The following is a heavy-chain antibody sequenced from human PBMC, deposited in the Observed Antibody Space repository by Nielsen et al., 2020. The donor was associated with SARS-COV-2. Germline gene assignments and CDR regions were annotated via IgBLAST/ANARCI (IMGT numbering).Heavy chain of an antibody. CDR3: ARDRGSYIMDV. CDR1: GGSISSYY. V-gene: IGHV4-59*01. CDR2: IYYSGST. D-gene: IGHD3-10*01. J-gene: IGHJ6*03. Sequence: SETLSLTCTVSGGSISSYYWSWIRQPPGKGLEWIGYIYYSGSTNYNPSLKSRVTISVDTSKNQFSLKLSSVTAADTAVYYCARDRGSYIMDVWGKGTTVTVSS.